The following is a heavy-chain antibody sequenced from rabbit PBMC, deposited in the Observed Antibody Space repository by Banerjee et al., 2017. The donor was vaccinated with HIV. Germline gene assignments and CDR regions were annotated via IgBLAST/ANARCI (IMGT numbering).Heavy chain of an antibody. CDR1: GIDFSSYG. CDR3: ARDLDGGSSL. CDR2: IYAGSGGST. V-gene: IGHV1S45*01. J-gene: IGHJ6*01. D-gene: IGHD8-1*01. Sequence: QEQLVESGGGLVTLGGSLKLSCKASGIDFSSYGISWVRQAPGKGLEWIAYIYAGSGGSTYFASWAKGRFTISKTSSTTVTLQMTSLTAADTATYFCARDLDGGSSLWGPGTLVTVS.